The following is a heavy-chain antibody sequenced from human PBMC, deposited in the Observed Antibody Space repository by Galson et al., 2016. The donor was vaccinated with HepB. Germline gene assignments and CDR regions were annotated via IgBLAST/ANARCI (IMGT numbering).Heavy chain of an antibody. CDR1: GFTFSSCA. D-gene: IGHD3-3*01. CDR2: VGGAGTT. CDR3: AKVPQRWRSGSFYFDY. J-gene: IGHJ4*02. V-gene: IGHV3-23*01. Sequence: SLRLSCAASGFTFSSCAMSWVRQAPGKGLEWLSTVGGAGTTYYADSVKGRFTIPSNNSKNTLFRQMNILRAEDTAVNYCAKVPQRWRSGSFYFDYWGQGTLVTVSS.